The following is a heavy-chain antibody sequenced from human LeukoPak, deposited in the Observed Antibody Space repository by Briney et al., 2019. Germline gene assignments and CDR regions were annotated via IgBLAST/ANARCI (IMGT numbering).Heavy chain of an antibody. CDR1: GYSISSGYY. J-gene: IGHJ4*02. D-gene: IGHD3-22*01. CDR3: ARCPVRNYYDNSGYYFFDS. CDR2: IYHSGST. Sequence: SETLSLTCTVSGYSISSGYYWGWIRQPPGKGLEWIGSIYHSGSTYYNPSLKSRVTISLDTSKNQFSLRLTSVTAADTAVYYCARCPVRNYYDNSGYYFFDSWGQGTPVTVSS. V-gene: IGHV4-38-2*02.